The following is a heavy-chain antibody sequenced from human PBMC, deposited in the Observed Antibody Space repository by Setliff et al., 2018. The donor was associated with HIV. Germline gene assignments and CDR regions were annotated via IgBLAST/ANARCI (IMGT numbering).Heavy chain of an antibody. CDR1: GGSNSGDY. Sequence: PSETLSLTCTVSGGSNSGDYWSWIRQPPGKGLEWIGYIHTSVRTNYNYPFQTRATISRDTSKNQFSLRLSSVTATDTAMYYCSRHPREETQRNYKFDSWGQGTLVTVSS. J-gene: IGHJ4*02. V-gene: IGHV4-4*09. CDR3: SRHPREETQRNYKFDS. D-gene: IGHD1-7*01. CDR2: IHTSVRT.